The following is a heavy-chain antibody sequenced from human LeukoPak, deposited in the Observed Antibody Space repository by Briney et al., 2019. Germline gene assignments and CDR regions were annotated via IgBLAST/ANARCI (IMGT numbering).Heavy chain of an antibody. V-gene: IGHV3-33*01. CDR1: GFTFSCYG. D-gene: IGHD3-22*01. J-gene: IGHJ4*02. Sequence: GGSLRLSCAAPGFTFSCYGMHWVRPAPGKGLEWVAVIWYDGSNKYYADSVKGRFTISRDNSKNTLYLQMNSLRAEDTAVYYCARGVYYDSSGYIDYWGQGTLVTVSS. CDR3: ARGVYYDSSGYIDY. CDR2: IWYDGSNK.